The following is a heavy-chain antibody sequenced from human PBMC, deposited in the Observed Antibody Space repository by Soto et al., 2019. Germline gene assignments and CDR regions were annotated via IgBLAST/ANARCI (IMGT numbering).Heavy chain of an antibody. CDR3: ARDRGCGGDCYTPYYYYYGMDV. V-gene: IGHV3-48*03. Sequence: EVQLVESGGGLVQPGGSLRLSCAASGFTFSSYEMNWVRQAPGKGLEWVSYISSSGSTIYYADSVKGRFTISSDNAKNSLYLQMNSLRAEDTAVYYGARDRGCGGDCYTPYYYYYGMDVWGQGTTVTVSS. D-gene: IGHD2-21*02. J-gene: IGHJ6*02. CDR2: ISSSGSTI. CDR1: GFTFSSYE.